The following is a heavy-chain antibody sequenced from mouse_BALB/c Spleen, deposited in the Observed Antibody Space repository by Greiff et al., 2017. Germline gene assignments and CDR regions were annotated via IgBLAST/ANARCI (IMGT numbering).Heavy chain of an antibody. CDR1: GYTFTDYN. Sequence: EVQLQQSGPELVKPGASVKIPCKASGYTFTDYNMDWVKQSHGKSLEWIGDINPNNGGTIYNQKFKGKATLTVDKSSSTAYMELRSLTSEDTAVYYCARGRGNPFAYWGQGTLVTVSA. D-gene: IGHD2-1*01. CDR3: ARGRGNPFAY. J-gene: IGHJ3*01. V-gene: IGHV1-18*01. CDR2: INPNNGGT.